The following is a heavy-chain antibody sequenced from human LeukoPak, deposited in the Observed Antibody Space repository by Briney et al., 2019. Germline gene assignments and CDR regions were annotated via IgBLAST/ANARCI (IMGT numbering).Heavy chain of an antibody. V-gene: IGHV3-23*01. Sequence: GGSLRLSCAASGFTFSSYAMSWVRQAPGKGLEWVSAISGSGGSTYYADSVKGRFTISRDNSKNTLYLQMNSLRAEDTAVYYCAKTYYDSSGYYPGYFDYWGQGTLVTVSS. D-gene: IGHD3-22*01. CDR3: AKTYYDSSGYYPGYFDY. CDR2: ISGSGGST. CDR1: GFTFSSYA. J-gene: IGHJ4*02.